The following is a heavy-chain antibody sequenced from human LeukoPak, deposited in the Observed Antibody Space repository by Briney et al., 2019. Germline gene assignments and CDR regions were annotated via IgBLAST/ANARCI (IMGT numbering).Heavy chain of an antibody. Sequence: GGSLRLSCAASEFTVNSNYMIWVCQAPGKGLEWVSLIYSGGSTYNADSVKDRFTISRDNSKNTVYLQMSSLRAEDTAVYYCASRTTVTDADGFDIWGQGTMVTVSS. V-gene: IGHV3-66*01. CDR3: ASRTTVTDADGFDI. CDR2: IYSGGST. CDR1: EFTVNSNY. J-gene: IGHJ3*02. D-gene: IGHD4-17*01.